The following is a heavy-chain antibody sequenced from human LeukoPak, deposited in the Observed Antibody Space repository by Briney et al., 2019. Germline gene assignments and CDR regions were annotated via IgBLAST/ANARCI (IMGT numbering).Heavy chain of an antibody. CDR1: GFTFNSYA. CDR2: ISGSGAST. CDR3: AKNHYDILTGHDY. J-gene: IGHJ4*02. D-gene: IGHD3-9*01. V-gene: IGHV3-23*01. Sequence: GGSLRLSCKASGFTFNSYAMSWVRQAPGKGLEWVSAISGSGASTFYADSVKGRFTISRDNSKNTLYLQMNSLRAEDTAVYYCAKNHYDILTGHDYWGQGTLVTVSS.